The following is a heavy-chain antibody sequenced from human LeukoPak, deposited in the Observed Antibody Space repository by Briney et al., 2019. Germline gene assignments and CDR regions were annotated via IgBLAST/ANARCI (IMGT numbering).Heavy chain of an antibody. CDR1: GFTFSSYW. J-gene: IGHJ3*02. V-gene: IGHV3-7*01. CDR3: SREGADTIAFDI. CDR2: IKQDGSEK. Sequence: GGSLRLSXAASGFTFSSYWMSWVRQSPGKGLEWVANIKQDGSEKYYVDSVKGRFTISRDNAKNSLYLQMNSLRAEDTAVYYCSREGADTIAFDIWGQGTMVTVSS. D-gene: IGHD3-3*01.